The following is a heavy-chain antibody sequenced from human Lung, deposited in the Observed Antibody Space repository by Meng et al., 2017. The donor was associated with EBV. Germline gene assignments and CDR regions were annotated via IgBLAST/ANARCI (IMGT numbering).Heavy chain of an antibody. Sequence: EVQLVESGEGVIKPGGSLSRACAASGFTFRNAWMSWVRQAPGKGLEWVGRIKSKTDGGTTDYAAPVKGRFTISRDDSKNTLYLQMNSLKTEDTAVYYCTRWSYGGTAYWGQGTLVTVSS. D-gene: IGHD4-23*01. J-gene: IGHJ4*02. V-gene: IGHV3-15*01. CDR3: TRWSYGGTAY. CDR2: IKSKTDGGTT. CDR1: GFTFRNAW.